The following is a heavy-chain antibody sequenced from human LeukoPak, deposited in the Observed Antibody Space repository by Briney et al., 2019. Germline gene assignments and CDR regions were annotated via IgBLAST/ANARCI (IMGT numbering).Heavy chain of an antibody. V-gene: IGHV3-23*01. CDR1: GFTVSNAW. CDR2: ISGSGGST. Sequence: GGSLRLSCAASGFTVSNAWMSWVRQFPGKGLEWVSAISGSGGSTYYADSVKGRFTISRDNSKNTLHLQMNSLRAEDTAVYYCARDRCSGGSCRYYYYGMDVWGQGTTVTVSS. CDR3: ARDRCSGGSCRYYYYGMDV. J-gene: IGHJ6*02. D-gene: IGHD2-15*01.